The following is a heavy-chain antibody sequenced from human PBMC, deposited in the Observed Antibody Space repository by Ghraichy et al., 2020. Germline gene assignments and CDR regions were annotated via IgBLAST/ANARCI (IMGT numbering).Heavy chain of an antibody. V-gene: IGHV3-21*01. CDR2: ISSSSSYI. Sequence: GGSLRLSCAASGFTFSSYSMNWVRQAPGKGLEWVSSISSSSSYIYYADSVKGRFTISRDNAKNSLYLQMNSLRAEDTAVYYCARPRVLLWFGDPNQNGMDVWGQGTTVTVSS. CDR1: GFTFSSYS. CDR3: ARPRVLLWFGDPNQNGMDV. J-gene: IGHJ6*02. D-gene: IGHD3-10*01.